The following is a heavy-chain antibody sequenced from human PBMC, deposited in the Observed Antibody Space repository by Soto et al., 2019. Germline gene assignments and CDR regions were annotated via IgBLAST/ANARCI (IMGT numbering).Heavy chain of an antibody. Sequence: GGSLRLSCAASGFTFSGYSMNWVRQAPGKGLEWVSSISSTTNYIYYADSMKGRFTVSRDNAKNSVYLDMNSLSAEDTAVYYCARESEDLTSNFDYWGQGTLVTVS. V-gene: IGHV3-21*01. J-gene: IGHJ4*02. CDR2: ISSTTNYI. CDR1: GFTFSGYS. CDR3: ARESEDLTSNFDY.